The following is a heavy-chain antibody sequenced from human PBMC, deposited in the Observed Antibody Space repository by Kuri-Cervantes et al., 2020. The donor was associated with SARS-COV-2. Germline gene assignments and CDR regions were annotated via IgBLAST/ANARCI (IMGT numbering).Heavy chain of an antibody. Sequence: SVKVSCKASGGTFSSYAISWVRQAPGQGLEWMGRIIPILGIANYAQKFQGRVTITADKSTSTAYMELSSLRSEDTAVYYCAREMATITAQGYFGYWGQGTLVTVSS. D-gene: IGHD5-24*01. CDR2: IIPILGIA. J-gene: IGHJ4*02. CDR3: AREMATITAQGYFGY. CDR1: GGTFSSYA. V-gene: IGHV1-69*04.